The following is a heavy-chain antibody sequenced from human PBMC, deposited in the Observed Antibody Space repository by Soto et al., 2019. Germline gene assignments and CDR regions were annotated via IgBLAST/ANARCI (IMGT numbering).Heavy chain of an antibody. V-gene: IGHV3-23*01. CDR3: AKDSYYDTQGWFDQ. J-gene: IGHJ5*02. Sequence: GGSLRLSCVGSGFTFRDHAMRWVRQAPGRGLEWVSAISANGASIQHADSVKGRFSVSRDNAKNTVYLQMDNLRTEDSAVYYCAKDSYYDTQGWFDQWGQGSRVTVS. D-gene: IGHD3-22*01. CDR1: GFTFRDHA. CDR2: ISANGASI.